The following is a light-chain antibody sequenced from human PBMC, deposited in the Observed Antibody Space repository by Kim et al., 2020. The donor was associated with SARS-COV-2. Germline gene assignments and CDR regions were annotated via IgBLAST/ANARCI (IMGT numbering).Light chain of an antibody. J-gene: IGKJ4*01. CDR1: QSVSSN. CDR2: GTS. Sequence: VSPGERATLSCRASQSVSSNLAWYQQKPGQAPRLLIYGTSTRATGIPARFSGSGSGTEFTLTISSLQSEDFVVYYCQQYNNWPPLTFGGGTKLEI. CDR3: QQYNNWPPLT. V-gene: IGKV3-15*01.